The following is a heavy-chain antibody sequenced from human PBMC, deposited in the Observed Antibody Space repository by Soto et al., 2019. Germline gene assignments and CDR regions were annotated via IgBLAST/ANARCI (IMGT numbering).Heavy chain of an antibody. J-gene: IGHJ4*02. CDR3: ARDLWRGSSIWYGDY. D-gene: IGHD6-13*01. V-gene: IGHV1-2*02. CDR1: GYTFKGSY. CDR2: INPNSGGK. Sequence: GASVKVGCKASGYTFKGSYIHWVRQAPEQGLEWMGWINPNSGGKNYAQKFRGRVTMTRDTSISTAYMELIRLRSDDTAVYYCARDLWRGSSIWYGDYSGQGTLVTVPA.